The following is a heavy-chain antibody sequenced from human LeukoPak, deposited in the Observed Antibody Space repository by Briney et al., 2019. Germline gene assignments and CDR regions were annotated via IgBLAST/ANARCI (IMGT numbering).Heavy chain of an antibody. CDR1: GYRFVSHW. J-gene: IGHJ4*02. CDR3: ARLITMGALDY. CDR2: IYPGDSDT. V-gene: IGHV5-51*01. D-gene: IGHD3-10*01. Sequence: GESLKISCKTSGYRFVSHWIVWVRQMPGKGLEWLGIIYPGDSDTRYSPSFQGQVTISADKSISTAYLQWSSLKASDTAMYYCARLITMGALDYWGQGTLVTVSS.